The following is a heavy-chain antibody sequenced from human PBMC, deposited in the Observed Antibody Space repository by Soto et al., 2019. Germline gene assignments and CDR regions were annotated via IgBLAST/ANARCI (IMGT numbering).Heavy chain of an antibody. Sequence: EVPLLESGGGLVQPGGSLRLSCAASGFTFSSYAMSWVRQAPGKGLEWVSVISGNGDSTYYADSVKGRFTISRDNSKNTLYLQMNSLRAEDTAVYYGAKRGAGHYFDFWGQGTLVTVSS. CDR1: GFTFSSYA. V-gene: IGHV3-23*01. D-gene: IGHD6-19*01. J-gene: IGHJ4*02. CDR3: AKRGAGHYFDF. CDR2: ISGNGDST.